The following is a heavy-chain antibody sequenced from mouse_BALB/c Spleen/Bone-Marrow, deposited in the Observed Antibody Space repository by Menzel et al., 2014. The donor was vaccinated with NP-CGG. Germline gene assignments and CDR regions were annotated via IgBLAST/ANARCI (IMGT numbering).Heavy chain of an antibody. J-gene: IGHJ2*01. V-gene: IGHV1-14*01. CDR3: ARPRQLGLPYYFDY. D-gene: IGHD3-2*01. CDR1: GHTFTSYV. CDR2: INPYNDGT. Sequence: VQLQQSGPELVKPGASVKMSCKASGHTFTSYVMHWVKQKPGQGLEWIGYINPYNDGTKYNEKFKGKATLTSDKSSSTAYMELSSLTSEGSAVYYCARPRQLGLPYYFDYWGQGTTLTVSS.